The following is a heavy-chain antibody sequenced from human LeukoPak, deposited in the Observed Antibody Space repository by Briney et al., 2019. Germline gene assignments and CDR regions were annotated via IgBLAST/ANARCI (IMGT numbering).Heavy chain of an antibody. D-gene: IGHD6-13*01. CDR2: ISYDGSNK. CDR3: ARSYSSSWPCDY. Sequence: GGSLRLSCAASGFTFSSYAMHWVRQAPGKGLEWVAVISYDGSNKYYADSVKGRFTISRDNSKNTLYLQMNSLRAEDTAVYYCARSYSSSWPCDYWGQGTLVTVSS. V-gene: IGHV3-30-3*01. J-gene: IGHJ4*02. CDR1: GFTFSSYA.